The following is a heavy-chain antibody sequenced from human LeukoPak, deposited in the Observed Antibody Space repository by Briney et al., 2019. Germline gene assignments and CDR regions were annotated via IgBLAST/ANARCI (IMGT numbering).Heavy chain of an antibody. J-gene: IGHJ4*02. V-gene: IGHV4-4*07. CDR3: AELGNQWELRLDY. CDR1: RGSISTYS. CDR2: IYSSGRT. D-gene: IGHD1-26*01. Sequence: SETLSLTCTVSRGSISTYSWSCIRQPAGKGLEWIGHIYSSGRTNYNPSLKSRVTMSVDTSTNQFSLRLSSVTAADTAVYYCAELGNQWELRLDYWGQGALVTVSS.